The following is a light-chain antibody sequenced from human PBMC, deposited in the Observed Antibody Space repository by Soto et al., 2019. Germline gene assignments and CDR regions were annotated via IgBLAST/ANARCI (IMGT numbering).Light chain of an antibody. Sequence: EIVLTQSPGTLSLSPGERATLSCRTSQSVSNNYLAWYQQKPGQAPRLLIYGASSRATGIPDRFSGSGSGTDFTLSISRLEPKDFAVYYCQQYGSSPWTFGQGTKVDIK. CDR2: GAS. CDR1: QSVSNNY. CDR3: QQYGSSPWT. J-gene: IGKJ1*01. V-gene: IGKV3-20*01.